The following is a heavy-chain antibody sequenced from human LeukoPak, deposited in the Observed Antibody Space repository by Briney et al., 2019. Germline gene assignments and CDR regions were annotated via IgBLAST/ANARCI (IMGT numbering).Heavy chain of an antibody. CDR2: IYYSGST. CDR3: ARARDGYNFYFDY. V-gene: IGHV4-59*01. Sequence: SETLSLTCTVSGGSINHYHWNWIRQPPGKGLEWIGHIYYSGSTNYNPSLKSRVTISVDTSNNQFSLKLNSVTAADTAVYYCARARDGYNFYFDYWGQGTLVTVSS. CDR1: GGSINHYH. J-gene: IGHJ4*02. D-gene: IGHD5-24*01.